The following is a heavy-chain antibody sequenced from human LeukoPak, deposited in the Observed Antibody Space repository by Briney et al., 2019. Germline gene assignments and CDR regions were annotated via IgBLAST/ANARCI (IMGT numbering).Heavy chain of an antibody. J-gene: IGHJ6*04. D-gene: IGHD6-13*01. CDR2: IYYTGST. CDR3: ARATKVSSSSWYPGLNYGMDV. CDR1: GVSLSSGSYY. Sequence: SETLSLTCTVSGVSLSSGSYYWGWIRQPPGKGLEWIGYIYYTGSTNYNPSLKSRVTISVDTAKYQCSLKLSSVTAADTAVYYCARATKVSSSSWYPGLNYGMDVWGKGTTVTVSS. V-gene: IGHV4-61*01.